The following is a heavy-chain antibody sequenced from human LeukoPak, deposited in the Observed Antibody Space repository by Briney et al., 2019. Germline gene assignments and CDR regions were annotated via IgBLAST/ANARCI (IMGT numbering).Heavy chain of an antibody. J-gene: IGHJ3*02. CDR3: ARRGATHDAFDI. Sequence: PGGPLRLSCAASGFTFSSYSMNWVRQAPGKGLEWVSSISSSSSYIYYADSVKGRFTISRDNAKNSLYLQMNSLRAEDTAVYYCARRGATHDAFDIWGQGTMVTVSS. D-gene: IGHD1-26*01. V-gene: IGHV3-21*01. CDR2: ISSSSSYI. CDR1: GFTFSSYS.